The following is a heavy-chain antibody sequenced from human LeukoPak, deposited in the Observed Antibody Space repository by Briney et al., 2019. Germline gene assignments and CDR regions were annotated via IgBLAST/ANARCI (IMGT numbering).Heavy chain of an antibody. J-gene: IGHJ4*02. CDR1: GFTFSSYA. V-gene: IGHV3-30-3*01. Sequence: GRSLRLSCAASGFTFSSYAMHWVRQAPGKGLEWVAVISYDGSNKYYADSVKGRFTISRDNSKNTLYLQMNSLRAEDTAVYYCARDPNSSGYYGGYFDYWGQGTLVTVSS. D-gene: IGHD3-22*01. CDR2: ISYDGSNK. CDR3: ARDPNSSGYYGGYFDY.